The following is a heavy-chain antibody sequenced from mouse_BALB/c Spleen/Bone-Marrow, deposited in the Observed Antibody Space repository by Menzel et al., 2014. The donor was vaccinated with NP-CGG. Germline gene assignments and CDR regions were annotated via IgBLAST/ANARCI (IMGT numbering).Heavy chain of an antibody. D-gene: IGHD1-1*01. CDR2: INPSTGYT. V-gene: IGHV1-7*01. J-gene: IGHJ2*01. CDR3: ARIYYSGRDY. Sequence: QVQLQQSGAELAKPGASVKMSCKASGYTFTNYWMHWVKQRPGQGLEWIGYINPSTGYTEYNQKFKDKATLTADKSSSTAYMQLSSRTSEDSAGYYCARIYYSGRDYWGQGPTLTVS. CDR1: GYTFTNYW.